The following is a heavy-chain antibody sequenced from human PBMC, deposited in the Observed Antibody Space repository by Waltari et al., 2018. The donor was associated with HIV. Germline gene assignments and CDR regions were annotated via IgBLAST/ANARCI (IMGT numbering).Heavy chain of an antibody. J-gene: IGHJ4*02. CDR1: GFTFSSFG. V-gene: IGHV3-33*01. CDR2: IWYDGGDK. D-gene: IGHD4-4*01. Sequence: VQLVESGGGVVQPGRSLRLSCAASGFTFSSFGIHWVRQAPGGGVGGVAGIWYDGGDKFDAESVKGRFIISRDNSRNIVFLQMNSLRAEDTALYYCARDKAPYSTSSAVDYWGQGTLVTVSS. CDR3: ARDKAPYSTSSAVDY.